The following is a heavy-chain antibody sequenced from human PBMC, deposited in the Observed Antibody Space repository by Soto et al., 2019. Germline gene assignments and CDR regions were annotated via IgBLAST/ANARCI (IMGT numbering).Heavy chain of an antibody. CDR3: ARHRAVAATPSFDY. Sequence: QVQLQESGPGLVKPSETLSLTCTVSGGSISSYYWSWIRQPPGKGLEWIGYIYYSGSTNYNPSLKRRVPISVDTSKNQFSLKLSSVTAADTAVYYCARHRAVAATPSFDYWGQGTLVTVSS. D-gene: IGHD6-19*01. CDR2: IYYSGST. V-gene: IGHV4-59*08. J-gene: IGHJ4*02. CDR1: GGSISSYY.